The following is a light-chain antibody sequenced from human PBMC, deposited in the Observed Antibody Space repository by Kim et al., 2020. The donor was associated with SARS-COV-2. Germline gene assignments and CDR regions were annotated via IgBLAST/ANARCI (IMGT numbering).Light chain of an antibody. CDR3: ETWDSNTRV. J-gene: IGLJ3*02. V-gene: IGLV4-60*03. CDR2: LEGSGSY. Sequence: QPVLTQSSSASASLGSSVKLTCTLSGGHSSYIIAWHQQQPGKAPRYLMKLEGSGSYNRGSGVPDRFSGSSSGADRYLTISNLQSEDEADYYCETWDSNTRVFGGGTQLTVL. CDR1: GGHSSYI.